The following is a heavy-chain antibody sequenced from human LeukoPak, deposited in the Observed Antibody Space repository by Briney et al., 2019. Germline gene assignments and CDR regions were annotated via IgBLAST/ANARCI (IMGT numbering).Heavy chain of an antibody. D-gene: IGHD6-6*01. Sequence: GGSLRLSCGGSKYTFSNYWMHWVRKGPGKGLEWVSCMNIDATSISYADSVKGRFTISRDNAKNTVYLQMNSLRAEDSAVYYCARVLATAAHIDSWGQGTLVTVSS. CDR2: MNIDATSI. CDR1: KYTFSNYW. V-gene: IGHV3-74*01. J-gene: IGHJ4*02. CDR3: ARVLATAAHIDS.